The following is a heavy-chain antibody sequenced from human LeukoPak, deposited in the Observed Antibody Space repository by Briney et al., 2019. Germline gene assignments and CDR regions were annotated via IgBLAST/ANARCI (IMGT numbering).Heavy chain of an antibody. V-gene: IGHV4-59*12. D-gene: IGHD3-3*01. CDR2: IYYSGST. CDR1: GASISSYY. CDR3: ARPYYDFWSGYYRDYYYYMDV. J-gene: IGHJ6*03. Sequence: SETLSLTCTVSGASISSYYWSWIRQPPGKGLEWIGYIYYSGSTNYNPSLKSRVTISLDTSKNQFSLKLSSVTAADTAVYYCARPYYDFWSGYYRDYYYYMDVWGKGTTVTVSS.